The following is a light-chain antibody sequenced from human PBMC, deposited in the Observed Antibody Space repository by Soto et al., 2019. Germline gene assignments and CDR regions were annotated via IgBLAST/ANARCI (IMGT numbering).Light chain of an antibody. CDR1: QSVSSSY. CDR3: QQYGSSPQL. CDR2: GAS. Sequence: EIVLTQSPGTLSLSPGERATLSCRASQSVSSSYLAWYQQQPRQAPRLLIYGASSRATGIPDRFSGSGSGTDFTLTISRLEPEDFAVYYCQQYGSSPQLFGGGTKVEIK. V-gene: IGKV3-20*01. J-gene: IGKJ4*01.